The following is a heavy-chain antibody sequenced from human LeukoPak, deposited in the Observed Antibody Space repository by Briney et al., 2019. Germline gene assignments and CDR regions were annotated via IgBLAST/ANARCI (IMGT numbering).Heavy chain of an antibody. CDR3: ASIFGVAVAGSNWFDP. CDR2: IYYSGST. CDR1: GGSISTYY. J-gene: IGHJ5*02. V-gene: IGHV4-59*12. Sequence: SETLSLTCTVSGGSISTYYWSWIRQPPGKGLEWIGYIYYSGSTNYNPSLKSRVTITVDTSKNQFSLKQRSVTAADTAVYYYASIFGVAVAGSNWFDPWGQGTLVTVSS. D-gene: IGHD6-19*01.